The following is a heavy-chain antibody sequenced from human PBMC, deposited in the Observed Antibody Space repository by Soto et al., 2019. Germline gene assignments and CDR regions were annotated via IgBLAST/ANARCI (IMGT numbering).Heavy chain of an antibody. D-gene: IGHD2-8*01. Sequence: SETLSLTCTVSGGSVSNSNYYWGWIRQSSGKGLEWIGSVYYRGRSYSKSSVKSRVTISVDTSKNQFSLNLNSVTASDTAVYFCVSQRTSVLTQAYFDYWGPGALVTVSS. CDR2: VYYRGRS. CDR1: GGSVSNSNYY. J-gene: IGHJ4*02. CDR3: VSQRTSVLTQAYFDY. V-gene: IGHV4-39*01.